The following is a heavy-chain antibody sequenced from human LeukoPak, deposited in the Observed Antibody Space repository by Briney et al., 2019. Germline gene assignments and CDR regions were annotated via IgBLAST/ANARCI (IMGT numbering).Heavy chain of an antibody. V-gene: IGHV3-15*01. CDR1: GFSFTNAW. D-gene: IGHD3-10*01. CDR2: IKSKGDGETT. Sequence: GGSLRLSCADSGFSFTNAWMSWVRQAPGKGLEWVGRIKSKGDGETTDYAAPVKSRFIMSRDDSKATLYLQMNSLKTEDTAVYYCTTDLGITMIRGVIVNWGQGTLVTVSS. J-gene: IGHJ4*02. CDR3: TTDLGITMIRGVIVN.